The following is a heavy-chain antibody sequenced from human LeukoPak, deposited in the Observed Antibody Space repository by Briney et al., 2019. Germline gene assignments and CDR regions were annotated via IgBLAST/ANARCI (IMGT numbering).Heavy chain of an antibody. D-gene: IGHD6-19*01. V-gene: IGHV1-2*02. J-gene: IGHJ4*02. CDR1: GYTFTGYY. CDR3: ARARSRIAVAGTLLYY. Sequence: ASVKVSCKATGYTFTGYYMHWVRQDPGQGLEWMGWINPNSGGTNYAQKFQGRVTMTRDTSISTAYMELSRLRSDDTAVYYCARARSRIAVAGTLLYYWGQGTLVTVSS. CDR2: INPNSGGT.